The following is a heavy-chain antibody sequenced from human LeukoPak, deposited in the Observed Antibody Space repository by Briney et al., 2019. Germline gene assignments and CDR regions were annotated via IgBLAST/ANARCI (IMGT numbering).Heavy chain of an antibody. Sequence: PSETLSLTCTVSGASISGSGYYWGWIRQPPGKGLEWIGEINHSGSTNYNPSLKSRVTISVDTSKNQFSLKLSSVTAADTAVYYCARVTDYVYLTGYFYGSGSSSLYYFDSWGQGTLVTVSS. J-gene: IGHJ4*02. CDR1: GASISGSGYY. D-gene: IGHD3-10*01. CDR2: INHSGST. V-gene: IGHV4-39*07. CDR3: ARVTDYVYLTGYFYGSGSSSLYYFDS.